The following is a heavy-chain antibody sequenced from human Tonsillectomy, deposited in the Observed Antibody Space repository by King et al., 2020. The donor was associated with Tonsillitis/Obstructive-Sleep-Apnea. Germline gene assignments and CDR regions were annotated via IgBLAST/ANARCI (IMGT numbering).Heavy chain of an antibody. CDR2: INAGNGNT. J-gene: IGHJ3*02. D-gene: IGHD2-15*01. CDR1: GYTFTNYA. V-gene: IGHV1-3*01. CDR3: VREGCSAGRCYDEAFDI. Sequence: QLVQSGAEVKKPGASVKVSCKASGYTFTNYAMHWVRQAPGQRLEWMAWINAGNGNTNYSQRLQGRVTITRDTSASTAYMALGSLRSEDTAVCYCVREGCSAGRCYDEAFDIWGQGTMVAVSS.